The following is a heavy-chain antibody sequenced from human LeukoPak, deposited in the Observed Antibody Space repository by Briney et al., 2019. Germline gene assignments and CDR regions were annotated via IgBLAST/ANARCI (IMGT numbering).Heavy chain of an antibody. Sequence: SETLSLTCTASGGSISSYYWSWLRQPPGKGLEWIGHIYYSGSTNYNPSLKSRVTISVDTSKNQFSLKLSSVTAADTAVYYCARDYRYCSSTSCYGGNWFDPWGQGTLVTVSS. CDR1: GGSISSYY. CDR3: ARDYRYCSSTSCYGGNWFDP. V-gene: IGHV4-59*01. CDR2: IYYSGST. J-gene: IGHJ5*02. D-gene: IGHD2-2*01.